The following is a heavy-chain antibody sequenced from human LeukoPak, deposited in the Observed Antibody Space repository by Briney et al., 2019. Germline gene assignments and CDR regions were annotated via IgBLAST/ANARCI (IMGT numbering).Heavy chain of an antibody. V-gene: IGHV3-48*03. CDR1: GFTFSSYE. Sequence: GGSLRLSCAASGFTFSSYEMDWVRQAPGKGPEWLSYISGGGDTIYYADSVKGRFTISRDNAKNSLFLQMNSLRAEDTAVYYCASLWGTPPFGYWGQGTLVTVSS. CDR3: ASLWGTPPFGY. CDR2: ISGGGDTI. D-gene: IGHD3-16*01. J-gene: IGHJ4*02.